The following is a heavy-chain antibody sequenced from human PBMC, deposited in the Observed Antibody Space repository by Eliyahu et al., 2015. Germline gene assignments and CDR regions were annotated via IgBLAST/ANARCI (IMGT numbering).Heavy chain of an antibody. V-gene: IGHV4-34*01. CDR2: INHSGST. J-gene: IGHJ4*02. CDR3: ARVGYYDYIWGSYRHNKFDY. CDR1: GGSFSGYX. Sequence: QVQLQQWGAGLLKPSETLSLTCAVYGGSFSGYXWXWXRXPPGKGLEWIGEINHSGSTNYNPSLKSRVTISVDTSKNQFSLKLSSVTAADTAVYYCARVGYYDYIWGSYRHNKFDYWGQGTLVTVSS. D-gene: IGHD3-16*02.